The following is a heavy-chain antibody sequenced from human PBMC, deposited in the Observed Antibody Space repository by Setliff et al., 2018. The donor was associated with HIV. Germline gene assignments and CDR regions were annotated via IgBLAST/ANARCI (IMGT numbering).Heavy chain of an antibody. D-gene: IGHD1-26*01. CDR1: GYTFNDNY. Sequence: ASVKVSCKASGYTFNDNYIHWVRQAPGQGLEWMGRISPDIGDTNYAQMFQGRVTMTRDTSISTAYVEVIRLRSDDTAVYFCASAGDPGSPPLDYWGQGTLVTVSS. V-gene: IGHV1-2*06. CDR3: ASAGDPGSPPLDY. J-gene: IGHJ4*02. CDR2: ISPDIGDT.